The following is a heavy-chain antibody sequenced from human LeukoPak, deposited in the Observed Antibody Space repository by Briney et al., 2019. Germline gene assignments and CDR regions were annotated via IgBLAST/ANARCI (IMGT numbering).Heavy chain of an antibody. D-gene: IGHD6-19*01. J-gene: IGHJ4*02. CDR2: IYYSGST. V-gene: IGHV4-59*01. CDR1: GGSISSYY. CDR3: ARGLDGWYGY. Sequence: SETLSLTCTVSGGSISSYYWSWLRQPPGKGLEWIGYIYYSGSTNYNPSLKSRVTISVDTSKNQFSLKLSSVTAADTAVYYCARGLDGWYGYWGQGTLVTVSS.